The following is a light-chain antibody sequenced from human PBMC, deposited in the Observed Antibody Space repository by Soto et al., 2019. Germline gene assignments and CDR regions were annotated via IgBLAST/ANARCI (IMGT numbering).Light chain of an antibody. J-gene: IGLJ1*01. Sequence: QSALTQPRSVSGSPGQSVTISCTGTSSDVGRYYFVSWFQQHPGKAPKLIIYDVTKRPSGVPNRFSGSKSGYTASLTISGLQAEDEAEYYCCSYAGSSTHVFGTGTKLTVL. CDR1: SSDVGRYYF. CDR2: DVT. V-gene: IGLV2-11*01. CDR3: CSYAGSSTHV.